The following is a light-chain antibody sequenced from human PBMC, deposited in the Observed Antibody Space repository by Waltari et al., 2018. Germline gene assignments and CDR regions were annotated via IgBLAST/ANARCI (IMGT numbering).Light chain of an antibody. CDR2: EVS. J-gene: IGLJ3*02. CDR3: SSYTGSNTWV. V-gene: IGLV2-14*01. Sequence: QSALTQPASVSGSPGQSITISCTGTSSDVGGYNHVSWYQQHPGKAPALMIFEVSHRPSGVSSRFSGSKSGNTASLTISGLQAEDEADYYCSSYTGSNTWVFGGGTKLTVL. CDR1: SSDVGGYNH.